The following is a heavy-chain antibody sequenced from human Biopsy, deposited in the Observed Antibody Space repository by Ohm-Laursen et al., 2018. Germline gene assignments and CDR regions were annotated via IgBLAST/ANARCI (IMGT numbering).Heavy chain of an antibody. Sequence: PSETLSLTCSVSGDSMWTYYWSWIRQPPGKGLEWIGYVYYTGSTDYNPSLQSRVTISVDTSKNHFSLRLRSVTPADTAIYYCARDRGYYSDRTVPGYFDLWGRGTLVTVSS. CDR3: ARDRGYYSDRTVPGYFDL. V-gene: IGHV4-59*01. CDR2: VYYTGST. CDR1: GDSMWTYY. D-gene: IGHD3-22*01. J-gene: IGHJ2*01.